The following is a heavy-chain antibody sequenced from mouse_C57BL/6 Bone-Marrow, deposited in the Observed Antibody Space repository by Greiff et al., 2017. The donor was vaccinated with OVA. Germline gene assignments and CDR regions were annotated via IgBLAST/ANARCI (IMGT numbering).Heavy chain of an antibody. CDR2: IHPNSGST. CDR3: ARERLLRYCDV. CDR1: GYTFTSYW. Sequence: QVQLQQPGAELVKPGASVKLSCKASGYTFTSYWMHWVKQRPGQGLEWIGMIHPNSGSTNYNEKFKSKATLTVDKSSSTAYMQLSSLTSEDSAVYYCARERLLRYCDVWGTGTTVTVSS. D-gene: IGHD2-3*01. J-gene: IGHJ1*03. V-gene: IGHV1-64*01.